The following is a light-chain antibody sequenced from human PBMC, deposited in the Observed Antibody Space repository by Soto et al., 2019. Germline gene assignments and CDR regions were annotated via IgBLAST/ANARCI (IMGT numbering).Light chain of an antibody. CDR3: QQSYSTPPIT. J-gene: IGKJ5*01. CDR2: AAS. V-gene: IGKV1-39*01. CDR1: LGIRND. Sequence: DIQMTQSPSSLSASVGDRVTLTCRASLGIRNDLGWYQQKPGKAPKRLIYAASSLQSGVPSRFSGSGSGTDFTLTISSLQPEDFATYYCQQSYSTPPITFGQGTRLEIK.